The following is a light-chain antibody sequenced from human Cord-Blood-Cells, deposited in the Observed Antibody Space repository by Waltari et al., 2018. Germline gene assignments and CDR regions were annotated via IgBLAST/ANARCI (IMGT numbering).Light chain of an antibody. CDR2: DVS. Sequence: QSALTQPAPVSGSPGQSITISCTRTSSDVGGYNYVSWYQQHPGKAPKLMIYDVSNRPSGVSNRFSGSKSGNTASLTISGLQAEDEADYYCSSYTSSSTLVFGGGTKLTVL. CDR3: SSYTSSSTLV. J-gene: IGLJ2*01. V-gene: IGLV2-14*01. CDR1: SSDVGGYNY.